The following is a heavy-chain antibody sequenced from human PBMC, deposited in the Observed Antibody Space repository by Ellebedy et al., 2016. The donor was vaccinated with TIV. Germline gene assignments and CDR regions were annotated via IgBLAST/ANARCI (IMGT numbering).Heavy chain of an antibody. V-gene: IGHV4-59*08. CDR2: FSYSGST. CDR1: GGSISSNY. D-gene: IGHD6-19*01. J-gene: IGHJ4*02. Sequence: MPSETLSLTCSVSGGSISSNYWNWIRQPPGKGLEWIGYFSYSGSTNYNPSLKSRVTISVDTSKNQFSLKLSFVTAADTAVYYCARSHRSGTDYWGQGTLVTVSS. CDR3: ARSHRSGTDY.